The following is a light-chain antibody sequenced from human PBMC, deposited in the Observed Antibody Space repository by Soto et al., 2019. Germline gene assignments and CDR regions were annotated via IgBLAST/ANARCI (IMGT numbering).Light chain of an antibody. CDR3: QQFISYPYT. CDR1: QGISSY. J-gene: IGKJ2*01. V-gene: IGKV1-9*01. Sequence: DIQLTQSPSFLSASVGDRVTITCRASQGISSYLAWYQQRPGKAPKLLIYASSTLQSGVPSMFSGSGSGTEFTLTISILQPEDSATYYCQQFISYPYTFGQGTKLEIK. CDR2: ASS.